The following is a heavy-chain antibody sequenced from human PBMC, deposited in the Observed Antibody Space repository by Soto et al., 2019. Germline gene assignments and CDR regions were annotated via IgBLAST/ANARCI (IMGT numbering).Heavy chain of an antibody. CDR2: INHDGYS. Sequence: QVQLQQSGPGLVKPSETLSLTCTVSGGSIINYYCRWFRQSPGKGLEWIGYINHDGYSAYNLSLKRRITMSADTSKTQFSLMLDFVTATDTAVYYCARQGYGPQHGLVEAWGQVTTVIVSS. CDR1: GGSIINYY. CDR3: ARQGYGPQHGLVEA. J-gene: IGHJ6*02. V-gene: IGHV4-59*08. D-gene: IGHD1-1*01.